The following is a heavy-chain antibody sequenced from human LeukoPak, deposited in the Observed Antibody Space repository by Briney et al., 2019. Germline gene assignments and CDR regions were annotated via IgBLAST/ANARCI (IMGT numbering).Heavy chain of an antibody. CDR1: GGSISSYY. J-gene: IGHJ6*03. CDR2: IYTSGST. Sequence: SETLPLTCTVSGGSISSYYWSWIRQPAGKGLEWIGRIYTSGSTNYNPSLKSRVTMSVDTSKNQFSLKLSSVTAADTAVYYCAREDKQQLANYYYYYMDVWGKGTTVTVSS. D-gene: IGHD6-13*01. CDR3: AREDKQQLANYYYYYMDV. V-gene: IGHV4-4*07.